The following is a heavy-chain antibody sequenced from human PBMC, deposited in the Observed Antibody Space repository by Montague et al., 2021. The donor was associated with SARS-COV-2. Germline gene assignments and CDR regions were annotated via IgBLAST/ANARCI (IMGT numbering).Heavy chain of an antibody. CDR3: ARVHFVSSGWYPDAFDI. V-gene: IGHV4-31*03. D-gene: IGHD6-19*01. Sequence: TLSLTCTVSGGSINSGGYYWSWIRQHPGKGLESLGYIYYSGXTXYXXXXKXRLTISVDTSKSQFSLKLSSVTAADTAVYYCARVHFVSSGWYPDAFDIWGQGTMVTVSS. J-gene: IGHJ3*02. CDR1: GGSINSGGYY. CDR2: IYYSGXT.